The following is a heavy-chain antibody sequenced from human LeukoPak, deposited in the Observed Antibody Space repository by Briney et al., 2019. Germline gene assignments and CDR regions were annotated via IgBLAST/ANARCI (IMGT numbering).Heavy chain of an antibody. CDR2: INPDGTST. D-gene: IGHD1-26*01. J-gene: IGHJ4*02. V-gene: IGHV3-74*01. Sequence: GGSLRLSCAASGLIISNSWMHWVRQAPGKGLVWVSRINPDGTSTSYADSVKGRFTISRDNAKNTLYLQMNSLRAEDTAVYYCAISLSGSSADYWGQGTLVTVSS. CDR1: GLIISNSW. CDR3: AISLSGSSADY.